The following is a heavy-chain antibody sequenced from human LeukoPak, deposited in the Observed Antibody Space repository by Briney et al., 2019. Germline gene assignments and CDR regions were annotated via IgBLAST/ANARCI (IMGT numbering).Heavy chain of an antibody. V-gene: IGHV4-38-2*02. J-gene: IGHJ4*02. CDR2: INHSGST. CDR1: GYSISSGYY. CDR3: ARLRGAYYYGSGSQTKTNYFDY. D-gene: IGHD3-10*01. Sequence: SETLSLTCTVSGYSISSGYYWSWIRQPPGKGLEWIGEINHSGSTNYNPSLKSRVTISVDTSKNQFSLKLSSVTAADTAVYYCARLRGAYYYGSGSQTKTNYFDYWGQGTLVTVSS.